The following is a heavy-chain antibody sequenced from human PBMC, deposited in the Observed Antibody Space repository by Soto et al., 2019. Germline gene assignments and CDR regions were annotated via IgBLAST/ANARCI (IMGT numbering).Heavy chain of an antibody. CDR1: GYTFTSYY. CDR3: ASARPIYCSSTSCYSPFDY. J-gene: IGHJ4*02. CDR2: INPSGGST. D-gene: IGHD2-2*02. V-gene: IGHV1-46*01. Sequence: SVEVSCKASGYTFTSYYMHWVRQAPGQGLEWMGIINPSGGSTSYAQKFQGRVTMTRDTSTSTVYMELSSLRSEDTAVYYCASARPIYCSSTSCYSPFDYWGQGTLVTVSS.